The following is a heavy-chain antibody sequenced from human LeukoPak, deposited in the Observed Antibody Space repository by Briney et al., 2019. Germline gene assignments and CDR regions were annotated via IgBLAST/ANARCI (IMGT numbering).Heavy chain of an antibody. D-gene: IGHD3-22*01. CDR1: GGTFSSYA. V-gene: IGHV1-69*13. CDR3: ARDLAYYYDSSGPSGDY. Sequence: GASVKVSCKASGGTFSSYAISWVRQAPGQGLEWMGGIIPIFGTANYAQKFQGRVTITADESTSTAYMELRSLRSDDTAVYYCARDLAYYYDSSGPSGDYWGQGTLVTVSS. J-gene: IGHJ4*02. CDR2: IIPIFGTA.